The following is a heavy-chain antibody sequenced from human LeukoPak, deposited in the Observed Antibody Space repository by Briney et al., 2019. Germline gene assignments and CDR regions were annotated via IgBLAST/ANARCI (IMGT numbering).Heavy chain of an antibody. CDR2: ISGSGGST. Sequence: GGSLRLSCAASGFTFSSYAMSWVRQAPGKGLEWLSAISGSGGSTYYADSVKGRFTISRDNSKNTQYLQMNSLRAEDTAVYYCAAPPGFGVVMVPFDIWGQGTMVTVSS. CDR1: GFTFSSYA. J-gene: IGHJ3*02. CDR3: AAPPGFGVVMVPFDI. V-gene: IGHV3-23*01. D-gene: IGHD3-3*01.